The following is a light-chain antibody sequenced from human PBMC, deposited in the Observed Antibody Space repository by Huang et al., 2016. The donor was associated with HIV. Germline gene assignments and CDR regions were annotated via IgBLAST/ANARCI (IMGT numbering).Light chain of an antibody. CDR2: AAS. Sequence: AIEMTQSPSSLSASVGDRVTITCRASQDIGSELGGYQQKRGQAPKLLIDAASTLHGGAPSRFSGSGSGTDVILTISGLQPEDFATYFCLQDYNFPRTFGQGTKVEIK. V-gene: IGKV1-6*01. CDR1: QDIGSE. J-gene: IGKJ1*01. CDR3: LQDYNFPRT.